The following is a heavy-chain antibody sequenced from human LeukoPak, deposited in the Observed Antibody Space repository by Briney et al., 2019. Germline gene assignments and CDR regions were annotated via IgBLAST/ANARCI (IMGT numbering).Heavy chain of an antibody. CDR1: GFTFSSYN. CDR2: TTSSSSYI. CDR3: AKDSNDYGDYVPSYYFDY. D-gene: IGHD4-17*01. J-gene: IGHJ4*02. Sequence: GGSLRLSCAASGFTFSSYNMNWVRQAPGKGLEWVSSTTSSSSYIYYADSVKGRFTISRDNSKNTLYLQMNSLRAEDTAVYYCAKDSNDYGDYVPSYYFDYWGQGTLVTVSS. V-gene: IGHV3-21*01.